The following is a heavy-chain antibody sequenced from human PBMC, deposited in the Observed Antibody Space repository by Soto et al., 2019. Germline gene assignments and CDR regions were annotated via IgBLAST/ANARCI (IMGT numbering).Heavy chain of an antibody. CDR3: ASLMSSGYYYGMDV. J-gene: IGHJ6*02. V-gene: IGHV1-69*02. CDR2: IIPILGIA. Sequence: SVKVSCKASGGTFSSYTLSWVRQATGQGLEWKRRIIPILGIANYAQKIQGRGTITADKSTSTAYMEMSSLRSEDTAVYYCASLMSSGYYYGMDVWGQGTTVTVSS. CDR1: GGTFSSYT. D-gene: IGHD3-10*01.